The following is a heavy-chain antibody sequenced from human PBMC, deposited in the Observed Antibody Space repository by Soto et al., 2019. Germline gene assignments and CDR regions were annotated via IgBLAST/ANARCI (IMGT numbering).Heavy chain of an antibody. CDR3: AKEPFSGSYTCFVS. D-gene: IGHD6-13*01. Sequence: PGGSLRLSCAASGFMVSSYGIHWVRQEPGKGLEWVAMISFGGSNKFYADSVKGRLTISRDNSKNTLFRQMNSLRDEYTSMYYCAKEPFSGSYTCFVSWGQGTLFTVSS. CDR1: GFMVSSYG. J-gene: IGHJ5*01. V-gene: IGHV3-30*18. CDR2: ISFGGSNK.